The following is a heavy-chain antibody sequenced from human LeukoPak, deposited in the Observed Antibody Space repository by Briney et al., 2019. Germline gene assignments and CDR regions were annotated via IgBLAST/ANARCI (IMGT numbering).Heavy chain of an antibody. D-gene: IGHD2-2*01. Sequence: GESLKISCKTSGYSFTGYWIAWVRQMPGKGLEWMGIIYPGDSDTRYSPSFQGQVTISADKSISTAYLQRSSLKASDTAMYYCARHNCSSTPKSRYYFDYWGQGTLVTVSS. V-gene: IGHV5-51*01. CDR3: ARHNCSSTPKSRYYFDY. CDR1: GYSFTGYW. J-gene: IGHJ4*02. CDR2: IYPGDSDT.